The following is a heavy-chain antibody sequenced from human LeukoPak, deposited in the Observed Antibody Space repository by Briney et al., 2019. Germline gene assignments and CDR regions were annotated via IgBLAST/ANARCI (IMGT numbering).Heavy chain of an antibody. D-gene: IGHD5-24*01. CDR2: ISGSASTI. Sequence: GGSLRLSCAASGFTFSSYEMNWVRQAPGKGLEWVSYISGSASTIYYADSVKGRFTISRDNSKNTLYLQMNSLRAEDTAAYYCARGGRWLQSDAFDIWGQGTMVTVSS. CDR1: GFTFSSYE. CDR3: ARGGRWLQSDAFDI. V-gene: IGHV3-48*03. J-gene: IGHJ3*02.